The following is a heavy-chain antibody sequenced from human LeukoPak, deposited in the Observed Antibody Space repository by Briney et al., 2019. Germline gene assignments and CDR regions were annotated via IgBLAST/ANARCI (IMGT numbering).Heavy chain of an antibody. Sequence: GESLRLSCEAYGFIFSNYGMHWLRQAPGKGLEGLALIWYDGQIKFYADSVKGRFTISRDNSGNTLFLHMTSLRVEDTAVYYCAREWGRIAVAGGPGYWGQGALVTVSS. D-gene: IGHD6-19*01. J-gene: IGHJ4*02. V-gene: IGHV3-33*01. CDR2: IWYDGQIK. CDR1: GFIFSNYG. CDR3: AREWGRIAVAGGPGY.